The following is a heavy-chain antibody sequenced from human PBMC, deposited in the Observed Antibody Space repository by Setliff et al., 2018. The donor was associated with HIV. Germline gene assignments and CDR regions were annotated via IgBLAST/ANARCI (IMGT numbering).Heavy chain of an antibody. J-gene: IGHJ4*02. V-gene: IGHV4-61*09. D-gene: IGHD6-13*01. Sequence: SETLSLTCTVSGGSISSGSYYWSWIRQPAGKGLEWIGHIYTSGSTNYNPSLKSRVTISVDTSKNQFSLKLSSVTAADTAVYYCARGIAAAGVFDYWGQGTLVTVSS. CDR2: IYTSGST. CDR3: ARGIAAAGVFDY. CDR1: GGSISSGSYY.